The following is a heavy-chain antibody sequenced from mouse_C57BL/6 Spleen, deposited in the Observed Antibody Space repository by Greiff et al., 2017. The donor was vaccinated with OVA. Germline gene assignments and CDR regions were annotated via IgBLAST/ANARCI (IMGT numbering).Heavy chain of an antibody. D-gene: IGHD1-1*01. CDR2: INPNYGTT. CDR1: GYSFTDYN. V-gene: IGHV1-39*01. CDR3: ARSEITTGPECYCDV. J-gene: IGHJ1*03. Sequence: VQLQQSGPELVKPGASVKISCKASGYSFTDYNMTWVKQSNGKSLEWIGVINPNYGTTSSNQKFKGKATLTVDQSSRTAYMQLTSLTSEDAVDYYSARSEITTGPECYCDVWGTGTTVTVSS.